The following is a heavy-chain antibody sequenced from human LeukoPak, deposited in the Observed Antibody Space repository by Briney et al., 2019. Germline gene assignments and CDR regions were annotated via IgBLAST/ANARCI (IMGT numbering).Heavy chain of an antibody. CDR1: GFTFSSYA. V-gene: IGHV3-23*01. CDR3: ARSIAAASYYYYYMDV. J-gene: IGHJ6*03. Sequence: GGSLRLSCAASGFTFSSYAMTWVRQAPGKGLEWVSSITSSGSNVYYADSVKGRFTISRDNSKNTLYLQMNSLRAEGTAVYYCARSIAAASYYYYYMDVWGKGTTVTVSS. CDR2: ITSSGSNV. D-gene: IGHD6-13*01.